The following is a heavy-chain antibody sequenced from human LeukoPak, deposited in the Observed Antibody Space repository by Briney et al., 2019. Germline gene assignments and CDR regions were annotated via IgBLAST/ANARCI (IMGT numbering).Heavy chain of an antibody. Sequence: SETLSLTCTVSGGSISSSSYHWGWIRQPPGKGLEWIGSIYYSGSTYYNPSLKSRVTISVDTSKNQFSLKLSSVTAADTAVYYCARLFWESYRAFDYWGQGTLVTVSS. CDR2: IYYSGST. CDR1: GGSISSSSYH. D-gene: IGHD3-16*02. J-gene: IGHJ4*02. V-gene: IGHV4-39*01. CDR3: ARLFWESYRAFDY.